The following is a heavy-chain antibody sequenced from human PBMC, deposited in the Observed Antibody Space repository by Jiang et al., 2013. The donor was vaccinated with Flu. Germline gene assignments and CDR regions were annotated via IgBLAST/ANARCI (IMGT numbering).Heavy chain of an antibody. V-gene: IGHV4-59*08. D-gene: IGHD2/OR15-2a*01. Sequence: LLKPSETLSLTCTVSGDSISSYYWNWIRQLPGKGLEWIGYFYFSGSTNYNPSLKSRVTISVDTSKNQFSLKLSSVTAADTAVYYCARAYLYYFDYWGQGTLVTVSS. CDR3: ARAYLYYFDY. CDR1: GDSISSYY. J-gene: IGHJ4*02. CDR2: FYFSGST.